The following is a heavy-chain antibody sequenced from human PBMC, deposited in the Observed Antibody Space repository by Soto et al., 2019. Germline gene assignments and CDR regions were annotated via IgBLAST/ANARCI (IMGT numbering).Heavy chain of an antibody. CDR2: ISYDGSNK. Sequence: GGSLRLSCAASGFTFSSYAMHWVRQAPGKGLEWVAVISYDGSNKYYADSVKGRFTISRDNSKNTLYLQMNSLRAEDTAVYYCARGYGSGIYYTVRFQKTSPQLYSFDYGGQGTLVTVP. CDR1: GFTFSSYA. D-gene: IGHD3-10*01. V-gene: IGHV3-30-3*01. J-gene: IGHJ4*02. CDR3: ARGYGSGIYYTVRFQKTSPQLYSFDY.